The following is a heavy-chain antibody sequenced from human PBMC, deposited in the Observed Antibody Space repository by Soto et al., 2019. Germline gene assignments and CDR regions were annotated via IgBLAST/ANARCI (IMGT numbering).Heavy chain of an antibody. D-gene: IGHD5-12*01. CDR1: GGSISSYY. CDR2: IYYSGST. J-gene: IGHJ4*02. V-gene: IGHV4-59*08. Sequence: QVQLQESGPGLVKPSETLSLTCTVSGGSISSYYWSWIRQPPGKGLEWIGYIYYSGSTNYNPSLKSRVTIPVDTAKNQCSLKLSSVTAADTAVYYCARADSGYDIFDYWGQGTLVTVSS. CDR3: ARADSGYDIFDY.